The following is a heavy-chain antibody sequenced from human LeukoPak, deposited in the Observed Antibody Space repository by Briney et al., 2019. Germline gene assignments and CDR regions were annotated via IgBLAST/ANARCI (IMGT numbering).Heavy chain of an antibody. V-gene: IGHV4-39*01. Sequence: SETLSLTCTVSGGSISSSSYYWGWIRQPPGKGLEWIGSIYYSGSTYYNPSLKSRVTISVDTSKNQFSLKLSSVTAADTAAYYCASCYYYDSSGYYYKAFDIWGQGTMVTVSS. CDR2: IYYSGST. CDR1: GGSISSSSYY. CDR3: ASCYYYDSSGYYYKAFDI. D-gene: IGHD3-22*01. J-gene: IGHJ3*02.